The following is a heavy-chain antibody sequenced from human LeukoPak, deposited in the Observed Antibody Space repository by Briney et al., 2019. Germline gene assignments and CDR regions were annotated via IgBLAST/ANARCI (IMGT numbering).Heavy chain of an antibody. Sequence: SETLSLTCAVYGGSFSGYYWSWIRQPPGKGLEWIGEINHSGSTYYNPSLKSRVTISVDTSKNQFSLKLSSVTAADTAVYYCARDHGATVDYWGQGTLVTVSS. V-gene: IGHV4-34*01. D-gene: IGHD1-26*01. CDR3: ARDHGATVDY. CDR1: GGSFSGYY. J-gene: IGHJ4*02. CDR2: INHSGST.